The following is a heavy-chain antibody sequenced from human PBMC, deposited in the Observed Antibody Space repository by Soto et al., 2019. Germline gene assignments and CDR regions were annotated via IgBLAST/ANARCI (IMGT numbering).Heavy chain of an antibody. CDR3: ARIPYYDILTGPLDY. J-gene: IGHJ4*02. CDR1: GYTFTSYG. CDR2: ISAYNGNT. D-gene: IGHD3-9*01. V-gene: IGHV1-18*01. Sequence: ASVKVSCKASGYTFTSYGISWVRQAPGQGLEWMGWISAYNGNTNYAQKLQGRVTMTTDTSTSTAYMELRSLRSDDTAVYYCARIPYYDILTGPLDYWGQGTLVTVSS.